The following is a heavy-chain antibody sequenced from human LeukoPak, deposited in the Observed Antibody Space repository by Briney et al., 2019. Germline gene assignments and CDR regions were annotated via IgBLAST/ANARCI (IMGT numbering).Heavy chain of an antibody. CDR2: ISAYNGNT. J-gene: IGHJ5*02. V-gene: IGHV1-18*01. D-gene: IGHD1-7*01. CDR1: GYTFTSYG. CDR3: ARTNWNYVPYLFDP. Sequence: ASVKVSCKASGYTFTSYGISWVRQPPGQGLEWMGWISAYNGNTNYAQKLQGRVTMTTDTSTSTAYMELRSLRSDDTAVYYCARTNWNYVPYLFDPWGQGTLVTVSS.